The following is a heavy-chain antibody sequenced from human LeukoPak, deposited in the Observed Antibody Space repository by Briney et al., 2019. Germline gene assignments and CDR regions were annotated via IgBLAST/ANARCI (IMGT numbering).Heavy chain of an antibody. J-gene: IGHJ6*02. V-gene: IGHV3-30-3*01. D-gene: IGHD2-2*01. CDR2: ISYDGSNK. CDR3: ARDRSSTQYYYYGMDV. Sequence: GGSLRLSCAASGFTFSSYAMHWVRQAPGKGLEWVAVISYDGSNKYYADSVKGRFTISRDNSKNTLYLQMNSLRAEDTAVYYCARDRSSTQYYYYGMDVWGQGTTVTVSS. CDR1: GFTFSSYA.